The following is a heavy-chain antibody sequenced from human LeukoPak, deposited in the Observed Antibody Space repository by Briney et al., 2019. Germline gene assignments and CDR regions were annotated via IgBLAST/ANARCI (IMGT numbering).Heavy chain of an antibody. CDR2: IKHDGSED. V-gene: IGHV3-7*03. Sequence: GGSLRLSCAASGFTFSNYWMTWVRQAPGKGLEWVANIKHDGSEDYYLDSVKGRFTISRDNAKSSMWLQMNRLRPEDAAVYYCAKAPVTTCRGAFCYPFDYWGQGTRVTVSS. D-gene: IGHD2-15*01. J-gene: IGHJ4*01. CDR3: AKAPVTTCRGAFCYPFDY. CDR1: GFTFSNYW.